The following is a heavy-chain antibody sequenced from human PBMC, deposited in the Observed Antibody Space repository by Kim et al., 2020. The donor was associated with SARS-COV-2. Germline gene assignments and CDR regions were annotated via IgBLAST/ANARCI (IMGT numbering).Heavy chain of an antibody. D-gene: IGHD4-17*01. CDR2: IKSKTDGGTT. J-gene: IGHJ2*01. V-gene: IGHV3-15*01. CDR1: GFNFSNAW. CDR3: TTDSTVGPSYFDL. Sequence: GGSLRLSCAASGFNFSNAWMSWVRQAPGKGLEWVGRIKSKTDGGTTDYAAPVKGRFTISRDDSKNTLYLQMNSLKTEDTAVYYCTTDSTVGPSYFDLWGRGTLVTVSS.